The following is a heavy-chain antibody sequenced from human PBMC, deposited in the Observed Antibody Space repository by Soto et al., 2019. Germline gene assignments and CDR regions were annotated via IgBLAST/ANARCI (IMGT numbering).Heavy chain of an antibody. V-gene: IGHV3-11*01. CDR1: GFTFSDYY. CDR3: GLEPTGTAGFDY. Sequence: QVQLVESGGGLVKPGGSLRLSCAASGFTFSDYYMTWIRQAPGKGLEWVSYISSSGSSIYYADSMKGRFTISRDNAKNSVYLQMNSLRAEDTAVYYCGLEPTGTAGFDYWGQGTLVTVSS. D-gene: IGHD2-21*02. J-gene: IGHJ4*02. CDR2: ISSSGSSI.